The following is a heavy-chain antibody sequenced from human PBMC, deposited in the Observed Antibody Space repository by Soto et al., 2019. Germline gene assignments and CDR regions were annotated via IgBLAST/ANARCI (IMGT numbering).Heavy chain of an antibody. V-gene: IGHV3-21*01. D-gene: IGHD2-2*01. J-gene: IGHJ6*03. CDR3: ARDGAYCSGTGFYDYYHYMDV. Sequence: EVQVVESGGGLVKPGGSLRLACAASGFSFSDYSMTWVRQAPGKGREGVSSISSSSAYIYYEDSLKGRFTVSRDNAKKSVYLQMDSLRAEDTAVYYCARDGAYCSGTGFYDYYHYMDVWGKGTTVTVSS. CDR1: GFSFSDYS. CDR2: ISSSSAYI.